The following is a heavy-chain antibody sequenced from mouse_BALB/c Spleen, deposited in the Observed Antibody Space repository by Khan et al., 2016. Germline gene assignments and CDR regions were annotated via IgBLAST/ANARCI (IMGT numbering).Heavy chain of an antibody. CDR2: INPDRRTI. Sequence: EVKLLESGGGLVQPGGSLKLSCAAPGFDFSRYWMSWVRQAPGKGLEWIGKINPDRRTINYKQSLKDKFIISRDNAKKTHYLQMSKVRSEDTAVHYCGRPDYSGFVDYWGQGTTLTVSS. J-gene: IGHJ2*01. CDR1: GFDFSRYW. CDR3: GRPDYSGFVDY. V-gene: IGHV4-1*02. D-gene: IGHD1-1*01.